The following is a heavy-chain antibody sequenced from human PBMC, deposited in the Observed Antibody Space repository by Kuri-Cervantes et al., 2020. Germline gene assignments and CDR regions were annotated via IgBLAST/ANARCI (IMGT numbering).Heavy chain of an antibody. CDR1: GGSFSDYY. J-gene: IGHJ5*02. CDR2: IYHSGRT. V-gene: IGHV4-34*10. D-gene: IGHD3-10*01. CDR3: ARYGNYHGSGSLSNWFDP. Sequence: SETLSLTCAVYGGSFSDYYWNWIRQPPGKGLEWIGEIYHSGRTNYNPSLKSRVTISVDTSKNQFSLQLTSVTAADTAVYYCARYGNYHGSGSLSNWFDPWGQGTLVTVSS.